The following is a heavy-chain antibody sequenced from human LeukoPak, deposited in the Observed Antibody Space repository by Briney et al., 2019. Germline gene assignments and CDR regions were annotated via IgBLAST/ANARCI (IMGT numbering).Heavy chain of an antibody. CDR1: GGSISSGSYY. J-gene: IGHJ4*02. CDR3: ARTGFDY. CDR2: IYHSGSV. D-gene: IGHD3-9*01. V-gene: IGHV4-39*07. Sequence: SETLSLTCTVSGGSISSGSYYWSWIRQPPGKGPEWIGSIYHSGSVYYNPSLQSRVTISVDTSTNRFSLKLTSVTAADTAVYYCARTGFDYWGQGTLVTVSS.